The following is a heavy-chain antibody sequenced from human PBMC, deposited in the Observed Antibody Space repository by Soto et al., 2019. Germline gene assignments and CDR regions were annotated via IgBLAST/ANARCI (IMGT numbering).Heavy chain of an antibody. D-gene: IGHD3-10*01. V-gene: IGHV3-48*02. Sequence: PGGSLRLSCAASGFTFSSYSMNWVRQAPGKGLEWVSYISSSSSTIHYADSVKGRFTISRDNAKNSLYLQMNSLRDEDTAVYYCARDLYGVVRGVITPALYGMGVWGQGTTVTVSS. CDR3: ARDLYGVVRGVITPALYGMGV. CDR2: ISSSSSTI. J-gene: IGHJ6*02. CDR1: GFTFSSYS.